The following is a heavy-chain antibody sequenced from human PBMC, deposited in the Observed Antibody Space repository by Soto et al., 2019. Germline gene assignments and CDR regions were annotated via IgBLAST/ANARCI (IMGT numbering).Heavy chain of an antibody. CDR1: GFTFGDYA. Sequence: EVQLVESGGGLVQPGRSLRLSCTASGFTFGDYAMSWFRQAPGKGLEWVGFIRSKAYGGTTEYAASVKGRFTISRDDSKSIAYLQMNSLKTEDTAVYYCTREAVYGSGSYYIKGFDYWGQGTLVTVSS. CDR2: IRSKAYGGTT. J-gene: IGHJ4*02. V-gene: IGHV3-49*03. CDR3: TREAVYGSGSYYIKGFDY. D-gene: IGHD3-10*01.